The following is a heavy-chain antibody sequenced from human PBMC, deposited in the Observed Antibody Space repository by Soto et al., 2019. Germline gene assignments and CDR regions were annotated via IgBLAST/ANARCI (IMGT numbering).Heavy chain of an antibody. Sequence: KTSETLSLTCTVSGGSISSSSYYWGWVRQPPGKGLEWIGSIYYSGSTYYNPSLKSRVTISVGTSKNQFSLKLSSVTAADTAVYYCARLTQRRYYDFWRGYYMDVWGKGTTVTVSS. D-gene: IGHD3-3*01. V-gene: IGHV4-39*01. CDR2: IYYSGST. CDR1: GGSISSSSYY. J-gene: IGHJ6*03. CDR3: ARLTQRRYYDFWRGYYMDV.